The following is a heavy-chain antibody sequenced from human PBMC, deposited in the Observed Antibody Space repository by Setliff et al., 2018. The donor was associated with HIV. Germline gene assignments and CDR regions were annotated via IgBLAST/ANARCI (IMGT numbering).Heavy chain of an antibody. CDR1: GGSINNISYY. CDR3: ARGPKVTLDY. Sequence: SETLSLTCTVSGGSINNISYYWGWIRQPPRKGLEWIGRIYASGSTNYDPSLKTRVTMSVDTSNNQFSLRLSSVTAADTAVYYCARGPKVTLDYWGQGTLVTVSS. V-gene: IGHV4-39*01. J-gene: IGHJ4*02. CDR2: IYASGST.